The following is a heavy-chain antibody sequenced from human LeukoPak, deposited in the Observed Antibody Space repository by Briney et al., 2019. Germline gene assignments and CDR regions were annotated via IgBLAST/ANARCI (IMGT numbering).Heavy chain of an antibody. CDR3: ARVYGSSWYGVYYYYYMDV. V-gene: IGHV1-18*01. Sequence: ASVKVSCKASGYTFTSYGISWVRQAPGQGLEWMGGISAYNGNTNYAQKLQGRVTMTTDTSTSTAYMELRSLRSDDTAVYYCARVYGSSWYGVYYYYYMDVWGKGTRSPSP. CDR2: ISAYNGNT. CDR1: GYTFTSYG. D-gene: IGHD6-13*01. J-gene: IGHJ6*03.